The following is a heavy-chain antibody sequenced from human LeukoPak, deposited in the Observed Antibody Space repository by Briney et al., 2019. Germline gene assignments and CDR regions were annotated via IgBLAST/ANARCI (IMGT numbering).Heavy chain of an antibody. J-gene: IGHJ5*02. V-gene: IGHV3-21*01. CDR3: AREMLAAVAAQS. CDR2: ITSSSSYI. CDR1: GFTFSSYS. Sequence: GGSLRLSCAASGFTFSSYSMNWVRQAPGKGLEWVSSITSSSSYIYDADSVKCRFTISRDNAKNSLHLQMNRLRAEDTAVYYCAREMLAAVAAQSWGQGTLVTVSS. D-gene: IGHD6-19*01.